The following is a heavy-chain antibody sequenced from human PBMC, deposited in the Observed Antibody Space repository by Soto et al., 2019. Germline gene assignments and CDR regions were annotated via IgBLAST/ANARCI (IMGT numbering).Heavy chain of an antibody. V-gene: IGHV4-59*08. J-gene: IGHJ6*02. CDR2: IYYSGST. D-gene: IGHD4-17*01. CDR3: ARQDDYGDSGGYYYGMDV. Sequence: SETLSLNRTVTGASINSHYWSWIRQPPGKGLEWIGYIYYSGSTNYNPSLKSRVTISVDTSKNQFSLKLSSVTAADTAVYYCARQDDYGDSGGYYYGMDVWGQGTTVT. CDR1: GASINSHY.